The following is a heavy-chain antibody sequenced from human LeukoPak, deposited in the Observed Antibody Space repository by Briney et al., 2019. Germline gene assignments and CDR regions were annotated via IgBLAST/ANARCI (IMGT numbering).Heavy chain of an antibody. CDR3: AIKAMYTSSWYYFDY. CDR2: ISASGGST. J-gene: IGHJ4*02. Sequence: AGGSLRLSCAASGFTVSSNYMSWVRQAPGKGLEWVSAISASGGSTYYADSVKGRFTISRDNSKNTLYLQMNSLRAEDTAVYYCAIKAMYTSSWYYFDYWGQGTLVTVSS. D-gene: IGHD6-13*01. CDR1: GFTVSSNY. V-gene: IGHV3-23*01.